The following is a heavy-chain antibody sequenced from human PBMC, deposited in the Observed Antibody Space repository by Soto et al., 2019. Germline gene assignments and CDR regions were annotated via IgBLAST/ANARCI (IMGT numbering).Heavy chain of an antibody. J-gene: IGHJ5*02. Sequence: ASVKVSCKASGYTFTGYYMHWARQAPGQGLEWMGWINPNSGGTNYAQKFQGRVTMTRDTSISTAYMELSRLRSDDTAVYYCAREVAAAAKNNWFDPWGQGTLVTVSS. CDR2: INPNSGGT. CDR3: AREVAAAAKNNWFDP. D-gene: IGHD6-13*01. CDR1: GYTFTGYY. V-gene: IGHV1-2*02.